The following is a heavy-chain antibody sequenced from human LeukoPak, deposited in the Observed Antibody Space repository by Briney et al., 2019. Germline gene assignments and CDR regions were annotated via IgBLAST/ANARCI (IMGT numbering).Heavy chain of an antibody. Sequence: SETLSLTCTVSGGSISNYHWSWIRQPAGKGLEGIGQIHTSGTTNYNPPLKSRVTMSIDTPENQLSLTIRSVTAADTAVYYCARRDISSGWSFNYWGRGTLVTVSS. V-gene: IGHV4-4*07. D-gene: IGHD6-19*01. CDR2: IHTSGTT. CDR1: GGSISNYH. J-gene: IGHJ4*02. CDR3: ARRDISSGWSFNY.